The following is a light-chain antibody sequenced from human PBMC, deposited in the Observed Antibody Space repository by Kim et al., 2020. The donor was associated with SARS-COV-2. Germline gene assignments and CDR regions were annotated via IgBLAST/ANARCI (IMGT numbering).Light chain of an antibody. V-gene: IGKV3-11*01. CDR1: QSVGTY. CDR2: DAS. Sequence: ATLSLYPGESAPLSCRASQSVGTYLAWYQQKPGQAPRLLIYDASKRATGIPARFRGSGSGTDFTLTIGTLEPEDSAVYYCQQRGNFGQGTRLEIK. CDR3: QQRGN. J-gene: IGKJ5*01.